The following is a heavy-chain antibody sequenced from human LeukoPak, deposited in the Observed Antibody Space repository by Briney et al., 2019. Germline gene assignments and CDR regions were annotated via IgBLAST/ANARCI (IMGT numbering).Heavy chain of an antibody. CDR3: ARLVGGYSDY. V-gene: IGHV4-39*07. D-gene: IGHD2-21*01. CDR2: IYYSGST. CDR1: GGSISSSSYY. Sequence: SETLSLTCTVSGGSISSSSYYWGWIRQPPGKGLEWIGSIYYSGSTYYNPSLKSRVTISVDTSKNQFSLKLSSVTAADTAVYYCARLVGGYSDYWGQGTLVTVSS. J-gene: IGHJ4*02.